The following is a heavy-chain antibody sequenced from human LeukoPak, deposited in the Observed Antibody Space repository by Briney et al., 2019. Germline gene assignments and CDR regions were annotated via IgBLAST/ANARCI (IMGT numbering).Heavy chain of an antibody. CDR3: ARGIVVVVAVGWFDP. J-gene: IGHJ5*02. D-gene: IGHD2-15*01. CDR2: INPNSGGT. CDR1: GYTFTGYY. Sequence: EASVKVSCKASGYTFTGYYMHWVRPAPGQGLEWMGWINPNSGGTNYAQKFQGRVTMTRDTSISTAYMELSRLRSDDTAVYYCARGIVVVVAVGWFDPWGQGTLVTVSS. V-gene: IGHV1-2*02.